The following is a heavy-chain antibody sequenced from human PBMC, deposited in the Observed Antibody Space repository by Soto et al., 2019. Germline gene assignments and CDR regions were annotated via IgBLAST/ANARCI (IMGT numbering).Heavy chain of an antibody. CDR3: SFQSPLAGWLDP. CDR1: GFTVSHNY. J-gene: IGHJ5*02. CDR2: VFGGGHT. Sequence: EVPLVESGGTLIPPGGSLRLSCAASGFTVSHNYMSWVRLAPGKGLEWVSSVFGGGHTTYADSVKGRFSVSRDNSVNTFYLQMTGLRSDDTAVYYCSFQSPLAGWLDPWGQGTLVTVSS. V-gene: IGHV3-53*01.